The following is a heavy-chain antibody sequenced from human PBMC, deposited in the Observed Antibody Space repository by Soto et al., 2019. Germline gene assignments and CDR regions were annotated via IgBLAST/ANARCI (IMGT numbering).Heavy chain of an antibody. CDR1: GGSVSSGSYY. V-gene: IGHV4-61*01. J-gene: IGHJ5*02. Sequence: SETLSLTCTVSGGSVSSGSYYWSWIRQPPGKGLEWVGYIYYSGSTNYNPSLKSRVTISLDTSKNQFSLKMRSVTAADTAVYYCAREKGYCSSTSCYTRFNWFDPWGQGTLVTVSS. D-gene: IGHD2-2*02. CDR2: IYYSGST. CDR3: AREKGYCSSTSCYTRFNWFDP.